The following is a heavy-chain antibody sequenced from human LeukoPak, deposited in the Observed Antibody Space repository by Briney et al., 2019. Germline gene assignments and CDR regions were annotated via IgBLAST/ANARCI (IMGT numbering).Heavy chain of an antibody. D-gene: IGHD5-12*01. Sequence: ASVKVSCMASGYTFTGYYLHWVRQAPGQGLEWMGWINPNSGGANYAQKFQGRVTMTRDTSISTAYMELTRLRSDDTAVYYCARAIVATLGPDYWGQGTLVTVSS. CDR3: ARAIVATLGPDY. CDR1: GYTFTGYY. CDR2: INPNSGGA. V-gene: IGHV1-2*02. J-gene: IGHJ4*02.